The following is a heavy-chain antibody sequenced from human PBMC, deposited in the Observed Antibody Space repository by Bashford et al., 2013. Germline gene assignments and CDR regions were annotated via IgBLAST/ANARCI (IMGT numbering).Heavy chain of an antibody. D-gene: IGHD2-15*01. J-gene: IGHJ5*02. CDR2: IYYSGST. CDR1: GGSVSSDNYF. V-gene: IGHV4-61*01. CDR3: ARDLGGNCHGGTCYVDGELRAHWFDP. Sequence: ETLSLTCTVSGGSVSSDNYFWSWIRQPPGKGLEWIGYIYYSGSTNYNPSLKSRITMSVDTSKNQFSLKLSSVTAADTAVYYCARDLGGNCHGGTCYVDGELRAHWFDPGPGKPGHRLL.